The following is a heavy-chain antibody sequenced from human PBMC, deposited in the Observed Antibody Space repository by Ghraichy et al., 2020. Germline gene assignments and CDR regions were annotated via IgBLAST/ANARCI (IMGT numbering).Heavy chain of an antibody. Sequence: QTLSLTCTFSGFSLITSGVGVGWICQPPGKALEWLALIYWDDHKEYSPSLKTRLTITKDTSKNQVVLTMSNVDPVDTGTYYCSSLMKLGTNWFDPWGQGTLVTVSS. J-gene: IGHJ5*02. CDR2: IYWDDHK. CDR3: SSLMKLGTNWFDP. D-gene: IGHD3-16*01. CDR1: GFSLITSGVG. V-gene: IGHV2-5*02.